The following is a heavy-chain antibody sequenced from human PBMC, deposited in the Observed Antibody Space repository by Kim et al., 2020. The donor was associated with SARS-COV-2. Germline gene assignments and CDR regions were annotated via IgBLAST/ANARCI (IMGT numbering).Heavy chain of an antibody. J-gene: IGHJ4*02. V-gene: IGHV4-31*03. D-gene: IGHD3-22*01. Sequence: SETLSLTCTVSGGSISSGGYYWSWIRQHPGKGLEWIGYIYYSGSTYYNPSLKSRVTISVDTSKNQFSLKLSSVTAADTAVYYCARASMLDSSGYYWMGEENSFDYWGQGTLVTVSS. CDR2: IYYSGST. CDR1: GGSISSGGYY. CDR3: ARASMLDSSGYYWMGEENSFDY.